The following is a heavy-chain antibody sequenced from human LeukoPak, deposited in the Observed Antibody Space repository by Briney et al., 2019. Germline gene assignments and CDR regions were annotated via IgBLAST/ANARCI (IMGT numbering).Heavy chain of an antibody. CDR2: ISWNSGSI. V-gene: IGHV3-9*03. Sequence: GGSLRLSCAASGFTFDDYAMHWVRQAPGKGLEWVSGISWNSGSIGYADSVKGRFTISRDNAKNSLYLQMNSLRAEDMALYYCAKDIGKAQGAFDIWGQGTMVTVSS. J-gene: IGHJ3*02. CDR3: AKDIGKAQGAFDI. D-gene: IGHD6-6*01. CDR1: GFTFDDYA.